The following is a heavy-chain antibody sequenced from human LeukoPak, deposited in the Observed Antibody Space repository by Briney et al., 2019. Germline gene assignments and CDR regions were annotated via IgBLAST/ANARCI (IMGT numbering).Heavy chain of an antibody. CDR1: GFTFSSYS. D-gene: IGHD2-2*01. CDR2: ISSSSSYI. Sequence: GGSLRLSCAASGFTFSSYSMNWVRQAPGKGLEWVSSISSSSSYIYYADSVKGRFTISRDNAKNSLYLQMNSLRAEDTAVYYCAREDIVVVPNYYYYYMDVWGKGTTVTVSS. CDR3: AREDIVVVPNYYYYYMDV. J-gene: IGHJ6*03. V-gene: IGHV3-21*01.